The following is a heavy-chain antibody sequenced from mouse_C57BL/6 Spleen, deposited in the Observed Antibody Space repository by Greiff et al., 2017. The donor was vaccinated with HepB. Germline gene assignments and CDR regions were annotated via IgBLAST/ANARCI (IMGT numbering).Heavy chain of an antibody. CDR2: IYPRSGNT. Sequence: VKLVESGAELARPGASVKLSCKASGYTFTSYGISWVKQRTGQGLEWIGEIYPRSGNTYYNEKFKGKATLTADKSSSTAYMELRSLTSEDSAVYFCASGDDYDGLDYWGQGTTLTVSS. CDR3: ASGDDYDGLDY. J-gene: IGHJ2*01. CDR1: GYTFTSYG. V-gene: IGHV1-81*01. D-gene: IGHD2-4*01.